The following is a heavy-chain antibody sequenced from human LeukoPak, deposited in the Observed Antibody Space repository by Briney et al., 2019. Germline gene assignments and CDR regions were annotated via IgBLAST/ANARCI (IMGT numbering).Heavy chain of an antibody. D-gene: IGHD2-15*01. CDR1: GYSFSNYW. V-gene: IGHV5-51*01. CDR3: AGSVAVVVAPYYFDL. CDR2: IYPGDTDT. Sequence: GESLKISCKGSGYSFSNYWIGWVRQMPGKGLEWMGIIYPGDTDTKYSPSFQGQVTISADKSLSTAYLQWSSLKASATAMYYCAGSVAVVVAPYYFDLWGQGTLVTVSS. J-gene: IGHJ4*02.